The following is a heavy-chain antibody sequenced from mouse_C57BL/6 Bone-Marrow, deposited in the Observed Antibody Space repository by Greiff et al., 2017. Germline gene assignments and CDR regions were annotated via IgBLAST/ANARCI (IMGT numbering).Heavy chain of an antibody. J-gene: IGHJ4*01. V-gene: IGHV5-6*02. Sequence: EVKVVESGGDLVKPGGSLKLSCAASGFTFSSYGMSWVRQTPDKRLEWVATISSGGSYTYYPDSVKGRFTIYRDNAKNTLYLQMSSLKSEDTAMYYCARHLYYGNYGFYAMDYWGQGTSVTVSS. D-gene: IGHD2-1*01. CDR3: ARHLYYGNYGFYAMDY. CDR2: ISSGGSYT. CDR1: GFTFSSYG.